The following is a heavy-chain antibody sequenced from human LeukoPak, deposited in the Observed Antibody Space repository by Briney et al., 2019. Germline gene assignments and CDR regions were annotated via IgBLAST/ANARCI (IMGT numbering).Heavy chain of an antibody. J-gene: IGHJ4*02. CDR2: ISVYNGNT. V-gene: IGHV1-18*01. CDR3: ARDQGRYFGWLSPHDY. Sequence: EASVNVSRKCSGYTFTSYGISWVRQAPGQGLELMGWISVYNGNTNYAQKLQGRVTMTTDTSTSTAYMELRSLRSDDTAVYYCARDQGRYFGWLSPHDYWGQGTLVTVSS. CDR1: GYTFTSYG. D-gene: IGHD3-9*01.